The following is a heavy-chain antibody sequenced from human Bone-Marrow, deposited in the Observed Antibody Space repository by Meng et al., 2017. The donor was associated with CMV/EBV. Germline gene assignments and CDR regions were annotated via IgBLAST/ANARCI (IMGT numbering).Heavy chain of an antibody. Sequence: GGSLRLSCAASGFTFSSYWLSWVRQAPGKGLEWVANIKSDGSEKYFVESVKGRFTVSRDNAKNSLYLQMNSLRAEDTAVYYCARDGRRGSSSSVDYWGQGTLVTFSS. V-gene: IGHV3-7*01. CDR3: ARDGRRGSSSSVDY. D-gene: IGHD6-6*01. J-gene: IGHJ4*02. CDR1: GFTFSSYW. CDR2: IKSDGSEK.